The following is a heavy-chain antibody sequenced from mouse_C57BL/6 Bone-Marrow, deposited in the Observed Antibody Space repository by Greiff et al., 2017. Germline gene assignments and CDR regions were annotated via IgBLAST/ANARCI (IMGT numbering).Heavy chain of an antibody. D-gene: IGHD1-1*01. V-gene: IGHV14-3*01. CDR1: GFNIKNTY. J-gene: IGHJ1*03. Sequence: VHVKQSVAELVRPGASVKLSCTASGFNIKNTYMHWVKQRPEQGLEWIGRIDPANGNTKYAPKFQGKATITADTSSNTAYLQLSSLTSEDTAIYYCARTHLLRPWYFDVWGTGTTVTVSS. CDR2: IDPANGNT. CDR3: ARTHLLRPWYFDV.